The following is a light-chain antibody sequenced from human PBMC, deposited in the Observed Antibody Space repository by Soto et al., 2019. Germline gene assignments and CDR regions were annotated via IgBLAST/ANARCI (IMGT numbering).Light chain of an antibody. CDR3: QQLSTYPLT. V-gene: IGKV1-9*01. J-gene: IGKJ4*01. CDR2: AAS. CDR1: QGISSY. Sequence: EIQLSQSPSFLSASIRDRVSITFRASQGISSYLAWYQQKQGKAPNLLIYAASALQSGVPSRCSGSGSGTEFTLTISSLQPEDSATYYCQQLSTYPLTFGGGTRVEIK.